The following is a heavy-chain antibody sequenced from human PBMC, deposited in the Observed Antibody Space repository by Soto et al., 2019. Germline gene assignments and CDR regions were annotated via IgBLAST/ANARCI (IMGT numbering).Heavy chain of an antibody. J-gene: IGHJ4*01. V-gene: IGHV4-59*01. CDR2: IHYSGTT. Sequence: SETLSLTCTIYGDSISSYFWSWIRQPPGKGLEWIGYIHYSGTTVYSPSLKSRVTMSIDTSEDQFTLNLTSVTAADTAVYFCARDTGAYYLESWGQGSLVPVSP. CDR1: GDSISSYF. CDR3: ARDTGAYYLES. D-gene: IGHD7-27*01.